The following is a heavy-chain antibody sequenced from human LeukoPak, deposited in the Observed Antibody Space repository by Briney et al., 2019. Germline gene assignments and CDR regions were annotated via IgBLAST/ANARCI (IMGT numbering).Heavy chain of an antibody. CDR2: ITSSSSYI. J-gene: IGHJ4*02. Sequence: GGSLRLSCAASGFTFSNAWMSWVRQAPGKGLEWVSSITSSSSYIYYADSLKGRFTISRDNSKNTLYLQMNGLRAEDTAVYYCAKGPLLWDWGQGTLVTVSS. CDR1: GFTFSNAW. CDR3: AKGPLLWD. V-gene: IGHV3-21*04. D-gene: IGHD2/OR15-2a*01.